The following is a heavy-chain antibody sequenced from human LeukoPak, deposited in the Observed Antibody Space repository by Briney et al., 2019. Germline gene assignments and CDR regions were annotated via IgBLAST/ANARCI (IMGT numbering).Heavy chain of an antibody. Sequence: QSGGSLRLSCAASGFTFSSYAMSWVRQAPGKGLEWVSSISGSGGNTYYADSVKGRFTISRDNSKNTLYLQMNSLRAEDTAVYYCAKEGDYYGSGSAPDYWGQGTLVTVSS. D-gene: IGHD3-10*01. CDR3: AKEGDYYGSGSAPDY. V-gene: IGHV3-23*01. CDR2: ISGSGGNT. CDR1: GFTFSSYA. J-gene: IGHJ4*02.